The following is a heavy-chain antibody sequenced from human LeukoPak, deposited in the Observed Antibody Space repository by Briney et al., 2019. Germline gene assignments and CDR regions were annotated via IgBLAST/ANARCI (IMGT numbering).Heavy chain of an antibody. J-gene: IGHJ3*02. V-gene: IGHV4-34*01. CDR2: INHSGST. CDR1: GGSFSGYY. CDR3: ARDLYGYGTIDI. Sequence: PSETLSLTCAVYGGSFSGYYWSWIRQPPGKGLEWIGEINHSGSTNYNPSLKSRVTISVDTSKNQFSLKLSSVTAADTAVYYCARDLYGYGTIDIWGQGTMVTVSS. D-gene: IGHD5-18*01.